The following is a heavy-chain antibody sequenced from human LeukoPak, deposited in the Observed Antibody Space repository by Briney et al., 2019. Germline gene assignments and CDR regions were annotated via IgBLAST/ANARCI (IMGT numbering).Heavy chain of an antibody. V-gene: IGHV1-18*01. Sequence: ASVKVSCKASGYTFTSYGISWVRQAPGQGLEWMGWISAYNGNTNYAQKFQGRVTITADKSTSTAYMELSSLRSEDTAVYYCARDRGSGYYYDSSGYYDAFDIWGQGTMVTVSS. CDR1: GYTFTSYG. J-gene: IGHJ3*02. CDR3: ARDRGSGYYYDSSGYYDAFDI. D-gene: IGHD3-22*01. CDR2: ISAYNGNT.